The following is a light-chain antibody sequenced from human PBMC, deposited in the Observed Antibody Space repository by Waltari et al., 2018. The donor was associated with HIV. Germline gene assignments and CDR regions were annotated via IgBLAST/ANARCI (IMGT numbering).Light chain of an antibody. CDR2: DNN. J-gene: IGLJ1*01. V-gene: IGLV1-51*01. CDR1: SSNIGNNY. Sequence: QSVLTQPPSVSAAPGQKVTIYCSGSSSNIGNNYVSWYQQLPGTAPKLLIYDNNKRPSGIPDRFSGSKSGTSATLGITGLQTEDEADYYCGTWDSSLSAGGVFGAGTKVTVL. CDR3: GTWDSSLSAGGV.